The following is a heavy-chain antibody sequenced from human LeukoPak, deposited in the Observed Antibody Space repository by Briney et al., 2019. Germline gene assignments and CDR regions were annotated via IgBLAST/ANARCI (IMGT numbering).Heavy chain of an antibody. V-gene: IGHV3-30-3*01. CDR3: ARGGSEYSSSSYFDY. Sequence: GGSLRLSCAASGFTFSSYAMHWVRQAPGKGLEWVAVISYDGSNKYYADSVKGRFTISRDNSKNTLYLQMNGLRAEDTAVYYCARGGSEYSSSSYFDYWGQGTLVTVSS. CDR2: ISYDGSNK. D-gene: IGHD6-13*01. J-gene: IGHJ4*02. CDR1: GFTFSSYA.